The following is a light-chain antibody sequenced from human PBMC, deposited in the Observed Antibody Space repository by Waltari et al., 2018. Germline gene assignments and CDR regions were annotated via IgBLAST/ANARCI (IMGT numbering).Light chain of an antibody. CDR2: VNSDGSH. CDR3: QTGGHGTWV. J-gene: IGLJ3*02. Sequence: LVLTQSPSASASLGPSVKLPCTLSSGHSTNVIAWLQKRPEKGPRYLMKVNSDGSHNKGDEIPDRFSGSSSGAERYLTISSLQSEDEADYYCQTGGHGTWVFGGGTKLTVL. V-gene: IGLV4-69*01. CDR1: SGHSTNV.